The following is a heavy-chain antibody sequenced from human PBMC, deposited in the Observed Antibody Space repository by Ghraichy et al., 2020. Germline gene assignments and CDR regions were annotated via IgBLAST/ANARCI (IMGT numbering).Heavy chain of an antibody. CDR3: ARERGSSSSGGVYYFDY. Sequence: GESLKISCAASGFTFSSYSMNWVRQAPGKGLEWVSYISSSISTIYYADSVKGRFTISRDNAKNSLYLQMNSLRAEDTAVYYCARERGSSSSGGVYYFDYWGQGTLVTVSS. J-gene: IGHJ4*02. CDR1: GFTFSSYS. V-gene: IGHV3-48*01. D-gene: IGHD6-6*01. CDR2: ISSSISTI.